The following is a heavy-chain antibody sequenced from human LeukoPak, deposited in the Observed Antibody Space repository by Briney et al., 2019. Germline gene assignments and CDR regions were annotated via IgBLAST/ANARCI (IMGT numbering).Heavy chain of an antibody. J-gene: IGHJ6*03. CDR2: MNPNSGNT. D-gene: IGHD6-13*01. V-gene: IGHV1-8*01. CDR1: GYTFTSYD. CDR3: ARVDSSSWYHYYMDV. Sequence: VASVKVSCKASGYTFTSYDINWVRQATGQGLEWMGWMNPNSGNTGYAQEFQGRVTMTRNTSISTAYMELSSLRSEDTAVYYCARVDSSSWYHYYMDVWGKGTTVTVSS.